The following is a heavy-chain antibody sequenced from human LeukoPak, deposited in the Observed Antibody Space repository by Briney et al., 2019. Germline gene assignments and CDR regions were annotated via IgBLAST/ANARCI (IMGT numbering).Heavy chain of an antibody. V-gene: IGHV4-59*01. J-gene: IGHJ3*02. CDR1: GGSISSYY. Sequence: SETLSLTCTVSGGSISSYYWSWIRQPPGKGLEWIGYIYYSGSTNYNPSLKSRVTISVDTSKNQFSLKLSSVTAADTAVYYCARAKNYDYVWGIPDAFDIWGQGTMVTVSS. D-gene: IGHD3-16*01. CDR3: ARAKNYDYVWGIPDAFDI. CDR2: IYYSGST.